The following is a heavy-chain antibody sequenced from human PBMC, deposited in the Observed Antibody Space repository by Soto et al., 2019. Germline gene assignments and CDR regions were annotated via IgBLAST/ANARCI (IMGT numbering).Heavy chain of an antibody. Sequence: QVQLVESGGGVVQPGRSLTLSCAASGFTFSSYGMHWVRQAPGKGLEWVAVISYDGSNKYYADSVKGRFTISRDNSKNTLYLQMNSLRAEDTAVYYCAKDRSVGASKGRPYYFDYWGQGTLVTVSS. D-gene: IGHD1-26*01. CDR3: AKDRSVGASKGRPYYFDY. CDR1: GFTFSSYG. J-gene: IGHJ4*02. CDR2: ISYDGSNK. V-gene: IGHV3-30*18.